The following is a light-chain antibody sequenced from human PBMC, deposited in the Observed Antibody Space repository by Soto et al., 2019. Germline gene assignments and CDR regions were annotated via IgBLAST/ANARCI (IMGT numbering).Light chain of an antibody. J-gene: IGKJ1*01. CDR3: MQALQTPPA. Sequence: DTVMTQSPLSLPVTPGEPASISCWSSQSLLHTDGYNYMDWYLQKPGQSPQLLIYLGSYRAFGVPDRFSGSGSRAEFSRKISRVEAEDVGFDYCMQALQTPPAFGQETKLEI. CDR1: QSLLHTDGYNY. V-gene: IGKV2-28*01. CDR2: LGS.